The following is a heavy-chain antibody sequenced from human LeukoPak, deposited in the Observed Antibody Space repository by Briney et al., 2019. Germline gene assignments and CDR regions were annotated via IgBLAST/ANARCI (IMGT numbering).Heavy chain of an antibody. J-gene: IGHJ4*02. CDR3: ASADAFLDPSFDY. CDR1: GFTFSSYS. D-gene: IGHD3/OR15-3a*01. V-gene: IGHV3-48*01. Sequence: GGSLRLSCAASGFTFSSYSMNWVRQAPGKGLEWVSYISSSSSTIYYADSVKGRFTISRDSAKNSLYLQMNSLRAEDTAVYYCASADAFLDPSFDYWGQGTLVTVSS. CDR2: ISSSSSTI.